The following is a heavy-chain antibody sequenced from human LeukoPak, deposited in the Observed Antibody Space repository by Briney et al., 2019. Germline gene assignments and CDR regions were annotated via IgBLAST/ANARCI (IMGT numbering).Heavy chain of an antibody. CDR2: IGGSGGST. CDR1: GFTFSSYA. D-gene: IGHD6-19*01. Sequence: GGSLRLSCAASGFTFSSYAMSWVRQVPGKGLEWVSAIGGSGGSTYYADSVKGRFTISRDNSKNTLYLQMNSLRAEDTAVYYCAKDRYSSGWRTYFDYWGQGTLVTVSS. V-gene: IGHV3-23*01. CDR3: AKDRYSSGWRTYFDY. J-gene: IGHJ4*02.